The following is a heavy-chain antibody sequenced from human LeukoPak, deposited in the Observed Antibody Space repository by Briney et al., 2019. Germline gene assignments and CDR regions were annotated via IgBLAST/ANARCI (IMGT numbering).Heavy chain of an antibody. Sequence: WDTLSLTCTVSGGSISSYYWSWIRQPPGKGLEWIGYIYYSGSTNYNPYLKSRVTVSADPSKTQFSLKLTSVTAADTAVYYCATRGDYSDTSGNSYDALDIWGQGTMVTVSS. CDR1: GGSISSYY. J-gene: IGHJ3*02. D-gene: IGHD3-22*01. CDR2: IYYSGST. CDR3: ATRGDYSDTSGNSYDALDI. V-gene: IGHV4-59*07.